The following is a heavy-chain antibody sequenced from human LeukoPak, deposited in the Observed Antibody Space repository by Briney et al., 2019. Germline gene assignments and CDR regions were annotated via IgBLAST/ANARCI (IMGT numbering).Heavy chain of an antibody. J-gene: IGHJ4*02. V-gene: IGHV1-46*01. Sequence: ASVKVSCKASGYTFTSYYMHWVRQAPGQGLEWMGIINPSGGSTSYAQKFQGRVTMTGDTSTSTVYMELSSLRSEDTAVYYCARDLALGIGQYYFDYWGQGTLVTVSS. CDR3: ARDLALGIGQYYFDY. CDR1: GYTFTSYY. D-gene: IGHD7-27*01. CDR2: INPSGGST.